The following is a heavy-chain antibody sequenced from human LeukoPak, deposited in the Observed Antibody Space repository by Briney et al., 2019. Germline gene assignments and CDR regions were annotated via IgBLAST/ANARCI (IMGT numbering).Heavy chain of an antibody. CDR3: ARGYPGNH. CDR2: ISSTSSTI. J-gene: IGHJ5*02. CDR1: GFTFNNYN. Sequence: GGSLRLSCAASGFTFNNYNMNWVRQAPGKGLEWVSFISSTSSTIYYADSVKGRFTISRDNAKNSLYLQMNSLRDEDTAVYYCARGYPGNHWGQGTLVTVSS. V-gene: IGHV3-48*02. D-gene: IGHD1-14*01.